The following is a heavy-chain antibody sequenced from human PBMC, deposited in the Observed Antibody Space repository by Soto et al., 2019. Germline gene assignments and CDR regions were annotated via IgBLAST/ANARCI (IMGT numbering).Heavy chain of an antibody. CDR3: ASDWYYMDV. CDR1: GFTFSSYP. V-gene: IGHV3-48*01. Sequence: ESGGGLVQPGGSLRLSCAASGFTFSSYPMNWVRQAPGKGLEWVSYISSSSSTIYYADSVKGRFTISRDNAKNSLYLQMNSLRAEDTALYYCASDWYYMDVWGKGTTVSVSS. CDR2: ISSSSSTI. D-gene: IGHD2-21*01. J-gene: IGHJ6*03.